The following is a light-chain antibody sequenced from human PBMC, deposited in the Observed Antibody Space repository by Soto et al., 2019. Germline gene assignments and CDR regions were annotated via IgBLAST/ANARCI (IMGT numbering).Light chain of an antibody. Sequence: DIQMTQSPTSLSASVGDRVTITCRASQGIRNFVAWYQQKPGKPPKLLIYAASTLHSGVPSRFSGSGSGTDFTLTINLLQPEDVATYSCQKYSSVPVFGPGTKVEI. CDR3: QKYSSVPV. CDR2: AAS. V-gene: IGKV1-27*01. CDR1: QGIRNF. J-gene: IGKJ3*01.